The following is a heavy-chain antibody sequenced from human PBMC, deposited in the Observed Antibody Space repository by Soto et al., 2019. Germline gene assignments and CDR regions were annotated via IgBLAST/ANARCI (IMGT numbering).Heavy chain of an antibody. CDR2: INAGNGNT. CDR1: GYTFTSYA. V-gene: IGHV1-3*01. J-gene: IGHJ4*02. CDR3: ARRMYSSGWYVFDY. D-gene: IGHD6-19*01. Sequence: VASVKVSCKASGYTFTSYAMHWVRQAPGQRLEWMGWINAGNGNTKYSQKFQGRVTITRDTSASTAYMELSSLRSEDTAVYYCARRMYSSGWYVFDYWGQGALVTVSS.